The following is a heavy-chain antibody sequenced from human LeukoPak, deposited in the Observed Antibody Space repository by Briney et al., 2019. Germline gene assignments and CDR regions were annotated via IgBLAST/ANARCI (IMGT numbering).Heavy chain of an antibody. Sequence: SETLSLTCTVSGGSISSSSYYWGWIRQPPGKGLEWIGSIYYSGSTYYNPSLKSRVTISVDTSKNQFSLKLSSVTAADTAVYYCARNFYSSSSIDYWGQGTLVTVSS. CDR1: GGSISSSSYY. D-gene: IGHD6-6*01. CDR3: ARNFYSSSSIDY. J-gene: IGHJ4*02. V-gene: IGHV4-39*07. CDR2: IYYSGST.